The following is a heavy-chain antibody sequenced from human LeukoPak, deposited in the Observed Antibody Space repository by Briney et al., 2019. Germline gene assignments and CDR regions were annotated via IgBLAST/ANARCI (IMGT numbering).Heavy chain of an antibody. CDR3: ARNYDFWSGNGYFDP. D-gene: IGHD3-3*01. CDR1: GGSFSGYY. J-gene: IGHJ5*02. CDR2: INHSGST. V-gene: IGHV4-34*01. Sequence: NPSETLSLTCVVYGGSFSGYYWSWIRQPPGKGLEWIGEINHSGSTNYNPSLKSRVTISVDTSKNQFSLKLSSVTAADTAVYYCARNYDFWSGNGYFDPWGQGTLVTVSS.